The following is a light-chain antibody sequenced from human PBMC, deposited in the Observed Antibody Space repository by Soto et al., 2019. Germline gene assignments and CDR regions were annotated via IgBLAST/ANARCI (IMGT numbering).Light chain of an antibody. Sequence: EVVLTQSPGTLPLSPGERATLSCRASQSVSSGYLGWYPQKPGQAPRLLIYGASSRATGIPDSFSGSGSGTVFTLTISRLEPEDFAVYFCQQYTYSPWTFGQGTKVEIQ. J-gene: IGKJ1*01. V-gene: IGKV3-20*01. CDR2: GAS. CDR3: QQYTYSPWT. CDR1: QSVSSGY.